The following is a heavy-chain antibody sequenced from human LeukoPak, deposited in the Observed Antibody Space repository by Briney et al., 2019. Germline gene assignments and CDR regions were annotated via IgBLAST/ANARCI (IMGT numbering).Heavy chain of an antibody. D-gene: IGHD3-16*01. V-gene: IGHV1-2*02. J-gene: IGHJ4*02. CDR3: VTVYSFGVY. CDR2: INPNSGGT. CDR1: GYTFTDYP. Sequence: ASVKVSCTASGYTFTDYPMYWVRQAPGQGLEWMGWINPNSGGTNYAQKFQGRVSMTRYTSTSTAYMELSRLRSDDTAGHCCVTVYSFGVYGRQGTLVTVSS.